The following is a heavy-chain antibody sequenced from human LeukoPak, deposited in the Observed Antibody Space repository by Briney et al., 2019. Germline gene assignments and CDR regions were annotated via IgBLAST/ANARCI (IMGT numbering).Heavy chain of an antibody. D-gene: IGHD6-19*01. CDR1: GFTFSSYS. CDR2: ISSSSSYI. CDR3: ARGGSGYSSGSDY. J-gene: IGHJ4*02. Sequence: PGGSLRLSCAASGFTFSSYSMNWVRQAPGKGLEWVSSISSSSSYIYYADSVKGRFTISRDNAKNSLYLQMNSLRAEDTAVYYCARGGSGYSSGSDYWGQGTLVTVSS. V-gene: IGHV3-21*01.